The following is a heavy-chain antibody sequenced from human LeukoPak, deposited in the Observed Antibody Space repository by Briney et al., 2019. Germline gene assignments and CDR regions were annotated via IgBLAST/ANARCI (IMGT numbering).Heavy chain of an antibody. Sequence: ASVKVSCKASGGTFSSYAISWVRQAPGQGLEWMGGIIPIFGTANYAQKFQGRVTITADESTSTAYMELSSLRSEDTAVYYCARDTDQYGATADYWGQGTLVTVSS. CDR3: ARDTDQYGATADY. V-gene: IGHV1-69*13. CDR1: GGTFSSYA. J-gene: IGHJ4*02. CDR2: IIPIFGTA. D-gene: IGHD1-26*01.